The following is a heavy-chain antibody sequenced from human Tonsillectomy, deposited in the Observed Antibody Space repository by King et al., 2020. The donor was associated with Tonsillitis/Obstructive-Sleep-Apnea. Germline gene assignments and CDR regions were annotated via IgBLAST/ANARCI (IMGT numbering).Heavy chain of an antibody. D-gene: IGHD3-3*01. Sequence: QLVQSGGGLVQPGGSLRLSCAASGFTFSSFAMSWVRQAPGKGLEWVSFISRSGGNTYYADSVKGRFSISRDNSKNTLYLQMNSLRAEDTAVYYCAKYDFWSGYFGYYMDVWGKGTTVTVSS. V-gene: IGHV3-23*04. J-gene: IGHJ6*03. CDR3: AKYDFWSGYFGYYMDV. CDR2: ISRSGGNT. CDR1: GFTFSSFA.